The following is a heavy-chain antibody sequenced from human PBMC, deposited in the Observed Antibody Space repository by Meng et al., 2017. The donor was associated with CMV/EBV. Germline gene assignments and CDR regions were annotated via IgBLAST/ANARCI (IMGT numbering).Heavy chain of an antibody. D-gene: IGHD2/OR15-2a*01. CDR1: GYTFTSYD. Sequence: ASVKVSCKASGYTFTSYDINWVRQATGQGLEWMGWMNPNSGNTGYAQKFQGRVTMTRDTSISTAYMEVSRLTADDTAVYYCARVIADEYGMDVWGQGTTVTVSS. J-gene: IGHJ6*02. V-gene: IGHV1-8*01. CDR3: ARVIADEYGMDV. CDR2: MNPNSGNT.